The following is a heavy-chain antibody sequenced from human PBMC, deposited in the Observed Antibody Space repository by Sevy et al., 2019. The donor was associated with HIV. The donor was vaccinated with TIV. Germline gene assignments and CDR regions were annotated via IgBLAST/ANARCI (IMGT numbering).Heavy chain of an antibody. CDR1: GGTFSRSA. D-gene: IGHD6-13*01. J-gene: IGHJ5*02. CDR2: IIPIFGTT. Sequence: ASVKVSCKASGGTFSRSAISWMRQAPGQGLEWMGGIIPIFGTTNYARNFQGRLTITADESTSAAYMELSSLTSEDSAVYYCARLGAAGLAGWFDPWGQGTLDTVSS. CDR3: ARLGAAGLAGWFDP. V-gene: IGHV1-69*13.